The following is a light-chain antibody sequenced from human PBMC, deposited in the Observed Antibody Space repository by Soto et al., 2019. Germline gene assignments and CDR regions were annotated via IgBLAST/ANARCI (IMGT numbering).Light chain of an antibody. CDR3: THYKTYPLT. V-gene: IGKV1-5*01. CDR2: DAS. J-gene: IGKJ1*01. CDR1: ESVSTW. Sequence: DIQMTQSPSTLSASVGDRVHITCRASESVSTWLAWYQQKPGKAPKLLIYDASSLESGVPSRFRGTGSGTQFTLTISSLKPHDFATFYCTHYKTYPLTFGRGTRVEIK.